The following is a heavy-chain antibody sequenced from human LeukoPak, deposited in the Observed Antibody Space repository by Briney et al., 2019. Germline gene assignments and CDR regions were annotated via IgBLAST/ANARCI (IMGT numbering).Heavy chain of an antibody. Sequence: SETLSLTCTVSGGSISSGGYYWSWIRQHPGKGLEWIGYIYYSGSTYYNPSLKSRVTISVDTSKNQFSLKLSSVTAADTAVYYCARGSGYYYYFDYWGQGTLVTVSS. CDR3: ARGSGYYYYFDY. CDR1: GGSISSGGYY. CDR2: IYYSGST. D-gene: IGHD3-22*01. J-gene: IGHJ4*02. V-gene: IGHV4-31*03.